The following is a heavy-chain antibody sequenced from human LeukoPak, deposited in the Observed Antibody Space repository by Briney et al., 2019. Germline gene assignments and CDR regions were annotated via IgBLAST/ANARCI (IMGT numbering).Heavy chain of an antibody. CDR2: ITGSGGST. D-gene: IGHD3-22*01. Sequence: GGSLRLSCAASGFTFSSYCMSWVRQAPGKGLEWVSAITGSGGSTYYADSVKGRFTISRDNSKNTLYLQMNSLRAEDTAVYYCAKANYYDSSGYYENLDYWGQGTLVTVSS. J-gene: IGHJ4*02. CDR1: GFTFSSYC. CDR3: AKANYYDSSGYYENLDY. V-gene: IGHV3-23*01.